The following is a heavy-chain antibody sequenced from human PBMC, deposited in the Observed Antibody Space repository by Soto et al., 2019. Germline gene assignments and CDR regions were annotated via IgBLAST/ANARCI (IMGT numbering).Heavy chain of an antibody. CDR3: ARSEWELLFYFDY. V-gene: IGHV3-48*02. CDR2: ISSSSSTI. CDR1: GFTFISYS. D-gene: IGHD1-26*01. J-gene: IGHJ4*02. Sequence: GGSLRLSCAASGFTFISYSMNWVRQAPGKGLEWVSYISSSSSTIYYADSVKGRLTISRDNAKNSLYLQMNSLRDEDTAVYYCARSEWELLFYFDYWGQGTLVTVSS.